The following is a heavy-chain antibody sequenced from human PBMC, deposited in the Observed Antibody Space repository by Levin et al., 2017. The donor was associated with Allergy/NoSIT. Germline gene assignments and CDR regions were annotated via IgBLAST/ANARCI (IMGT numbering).Heavy chain of an antibody. CDR2: INPHNGHT. CDR1: GYTFTKNA. Sequence: ASVKVSCKASGYTFTKNAISWVRQAPGQGLEWMGWINPHNGHTTYAQKLQGRVTMTTDTSANTAYVELRSLTSDDTAMYYCARGYSDYSDNSGYPDYWGQGTLVTVSS. J-gene: IGHJ4*02. CDR3: ARGYSDYSDNSGYPDY. D-gene: IGHD3-22*01. V-gene: IGHV1-18*01.